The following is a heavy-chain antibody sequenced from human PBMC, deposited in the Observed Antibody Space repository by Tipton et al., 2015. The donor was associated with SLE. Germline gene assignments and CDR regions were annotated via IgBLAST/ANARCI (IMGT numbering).Heavy chain of an antibody. CDR2: MNPNTGNT. CDR1: GFTFSSFD. J-gene: IGHJ6*02. D-gene: IGHD6-19*01. Sequence: QVQLVQSGPEVKKPGASVKVSCKASGFTFSSFDFNWVRQAPGQGLEWMGWMNPNTGNTGYAQKFRGRVTMTRNTSISTAYMELSSLRSEDTAMYYCAATLTAVSGTVYYGMDVWGHGTTVTVSS. V-gene: IGHV1-8*01. CDR3: AATLTAVSGTVYYGMDV.